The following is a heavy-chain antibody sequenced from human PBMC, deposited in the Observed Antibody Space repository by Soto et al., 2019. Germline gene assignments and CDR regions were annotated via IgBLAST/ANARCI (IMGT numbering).Heavy chain of an antibody. CDR1: GGSLSGYY. D-gene: IGHD1-1*01. V-gene: IGHV4-34*01. CDR3: ARTRNLYV. Sequence: QVQLQQWGAGLLKPSETLSLTCAVYGGSLSGYYGNWIRQSPGKGLEWIGEINHSGSTNYNPSLKSRVTISIDTSKNQFSLKLSSVTAADTAVYYCARTRNLYVRGQGTTVIVSS. CDR2: INHSGST. J-gene: IGHJ6*02.